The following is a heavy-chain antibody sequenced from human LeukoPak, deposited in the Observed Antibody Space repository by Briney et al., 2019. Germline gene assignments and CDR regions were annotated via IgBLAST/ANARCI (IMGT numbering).Heavy chain of an antibody. J-gene: IGHJ4*01. Sequence: ASVKVSCKTSGYAFIGYYIHWVRQAPGQGLEWMGWINPNSGGTNYAQKFQGRVTLTRDTSISTVYMELSRLRSDDTAVYFCARVVTIFGVAALAFWGQGTLVTVSS. D-gene: IGHD3-3*01. V-gene: IGHV1-2*02. CDR1: GYAFIGYY. CDR3: ARVVTIFGVAALAF. CDR2: INPNSGGT.